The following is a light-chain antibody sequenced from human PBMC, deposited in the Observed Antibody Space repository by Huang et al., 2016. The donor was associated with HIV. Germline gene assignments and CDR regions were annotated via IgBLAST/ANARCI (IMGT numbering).Light chain of an antibody. Sequence: DIQMTQSPSTLSASVGDRVTITCRASQSISDYLAWCQQKPGEAPNLLIYKASSLEGGVPPRFSGSGSGTEFTLTISSLQADDVATYYCQQYNNYPWTFGQGTWVEIK. V-gene: IGKV1-5*03. CDR3: QQYNNYPWT. CDR1: QSISDY. J-gene: IGKJ1*01. CDR2: KAS.